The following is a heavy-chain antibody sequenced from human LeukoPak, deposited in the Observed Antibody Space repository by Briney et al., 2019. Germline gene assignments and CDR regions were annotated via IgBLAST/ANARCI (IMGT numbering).Heavy chain of an antibody. CDR1: GGTFSSYA. CDR2: IIPILGIA. Sequence: ASVKVSCKASGGTFSSYAISWVRQAPGQGLEWMGRIIPILGIANYAQKFQGRVTITADKSTSTAYMELSSLRSEDTAVCYCARVGLRGYYGMDVWGQGTTVTVSS. D-gene: IGHD2-15*01. CDR3: ARVGLRGYYGMDV. J-gene: IGHJ6*02. V-gene: IGHV1-69*04.